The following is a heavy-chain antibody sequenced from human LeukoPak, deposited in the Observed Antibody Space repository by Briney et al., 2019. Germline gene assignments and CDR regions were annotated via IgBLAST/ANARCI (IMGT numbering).Heavy chain of an antibody. CDR3: ARGRGDFWSGYFWYYFDY. Sequence: SETLSLTCAVYGGSFSGYYWSWIRQTPGKGLEWIGEINHSGSTNYNPSLKSRVTISVDTSKNQFSLKLSSVTAADTAVYYCARGRGDFWSGYFWYYFDYWGQGTLVTVSS. CDR2: INHSGST. CDR1: GGSFSGYY. V-gene: IGHV4-34*01. J-gene: IGHJ4*02. D-gene: IGHD3-3*01.